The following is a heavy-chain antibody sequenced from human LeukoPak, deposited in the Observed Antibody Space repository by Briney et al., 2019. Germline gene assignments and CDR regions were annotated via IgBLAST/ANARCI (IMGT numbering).Heavy chain of an antibody. CDR2: IYYSGST. D-gene: IGHD3-3*01. J-gene: IGHJ6*02. CDR1: GGSISSSSYY. Sequence: PSETLSLTCTVSGGSISSSSYYWGWIRQPPGKGLEWIGSIYYSGSTYYNPSLKSRVTISVDTSKNQFSLKLSSVTAADTAVYYCARQYYDFWSGYYDCYYYGMDVWGQGTTVTVAS. CDR3: ARQYYDFWSGYYDCYYYGMDV. V-gene: IGHV4-39*01.